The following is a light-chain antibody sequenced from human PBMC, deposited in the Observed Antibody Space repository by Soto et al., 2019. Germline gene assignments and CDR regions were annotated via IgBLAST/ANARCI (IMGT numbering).Light chain of an antibody. Sequence: EIVLTQSPDTLSVSPGERATLSCRASQNIANNLTWYQQKPGQAPRLLIYDASNRATGIPARFSGSGPGTELTLTISSLQSEDFAVYYCQQYNDWWTFGQGTKVDIK. CDR3: QQYNDWWT. CDR1: QNIANN. V-gene: IGKV3D-15*01. J-gene: IGKJ1*01. CDR2: DAS.